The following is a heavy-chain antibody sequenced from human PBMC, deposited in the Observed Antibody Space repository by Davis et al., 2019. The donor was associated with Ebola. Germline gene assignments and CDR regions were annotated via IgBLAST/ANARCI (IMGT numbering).Heavy chain of an antibody. Sequence: GGSLRLSCAASGFTFSSYSMNWVRQAPGKGLEWVASITGSGLYIYYADALRGRFTISRDNSGNFLYLEMNGLRAEDTALYYCAAYDSTFRNYWGQGTLVTVSS. CDR2: ITGSGLYI. CDR3: AAYDSTFRNY. J-gene: IGHJ4*02. V-gene: IGHV3-21*04. D-gene: IGHD3-22*01. CDR1: GFTFSSYS.